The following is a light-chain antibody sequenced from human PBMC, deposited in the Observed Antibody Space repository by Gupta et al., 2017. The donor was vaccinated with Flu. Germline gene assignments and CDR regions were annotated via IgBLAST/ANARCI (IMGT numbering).Light chain of an antibody. Sequence: DIVMTHSPDSLALSLGERATINCKSSQSLLSSANNKNYVAWYQQKPGQPPKLLLYWASSRESGIPDRFRGRGSGTDFSLSISSLQAEDVAVYYCQQYLTTPLTFGGGTSVQI. CDR1: QSLLSSANNKNY. J-gene: IGKJ4*01. V-gene: IGKV4-1*01. CDR3: QQYLTTPLT. CDR2: WAS.